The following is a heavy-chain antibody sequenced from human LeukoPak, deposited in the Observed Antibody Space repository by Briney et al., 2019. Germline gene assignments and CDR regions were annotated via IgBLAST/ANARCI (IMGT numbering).Heavy chain of an antibody. CDR2: ISGSGGST. V-gene: IGHV3-23*01. D-gene: IGHD6-19*01. CDR3: AKDFESIAVAGPLDY. Sequence: PGGSLRLSCAASGFTVSSNYMSWVRQAPGKGLEWVSAISGSGGSTYYADSVKGRFTISRDNSKNTLYLQMNSLRAEDTAVYYCAKDFESIAVAGPLDYWGQGTLVTVSS. CDR1: GFTVSSNY. J-gene: IGHJ4*02.